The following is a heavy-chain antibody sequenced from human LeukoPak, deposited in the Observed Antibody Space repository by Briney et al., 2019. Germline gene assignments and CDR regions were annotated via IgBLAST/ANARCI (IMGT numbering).Heavy chain of an antibody. V-gene: IGHV1-46*01. Sequence: ASVKVSCKASGYTFTSYYMHWVRQAPGQGLEWMGMINPSGGSTSYARKFQGRVTMTRDTSISTAYMELSRLRSDDTAVYYCARGSMVTRDLTNWGQGTLVTVSS. CDR2: INPSGGST. CDR1: GYTFTSYY. D-gene: IGHD5-18*01. J-gene: IGHJ4*02. CDR3: ARGSMVTRDLTN.